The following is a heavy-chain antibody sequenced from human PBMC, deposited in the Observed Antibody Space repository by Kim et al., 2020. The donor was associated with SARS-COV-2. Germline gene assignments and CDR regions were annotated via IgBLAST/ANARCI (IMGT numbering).Heavy chain of an antibody. V-gene: IGHV3-11*05. Sequence: KGRFIISRDNVKNSLYLQMNSLRSEDTAVYYCARDRAVGRSWPTYYYGMDVWGQGTAVTVS. J-gene: IGHJ6*02. D-gene: IGHD6-13*01. CDR3: ARDRAVGRSWPTYYYGMDV.